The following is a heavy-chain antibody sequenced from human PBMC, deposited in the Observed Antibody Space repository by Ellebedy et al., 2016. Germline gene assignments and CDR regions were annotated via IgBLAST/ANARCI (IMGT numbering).Heavy chain of an antibody. CDR2: ISGPGTNM. Sequence: LSLTCNVSGGSVSSDYWNWIRQAPGKGLEWVSYISGPGTNMNYADSVKGRFTISRDNAKNSLYLQMSSLKVEDTAVYYCVRVMYYGDTTSYWGQGTLVTVSP. D-gene: IGHD2/OR15-2a*01. V-gene: IGHV3-11*01. CDR3: VRVMYYGDTTSY. J-gene: IGHJ4*02. CDR1: GGSVSSDY.